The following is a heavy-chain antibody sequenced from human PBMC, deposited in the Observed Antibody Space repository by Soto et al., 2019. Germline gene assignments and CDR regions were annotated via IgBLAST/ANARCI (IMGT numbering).Heavy chain of an antibody. CDR3: ARDPNFRYNCNDALSDY. CDR2: ISAYNGNT. J-gene: IGHJ4*02. Sequence: QVQLVQSGAEVKKPGASVKVSCKASGYTFTSYGISWVRQAPGQGLEWMGWISAYNGNTNYAQKLQGRVTITTDTSTSTAYMELRSLRSDDTAVYYCARDPNFRYNCNDALSDYWGQGTLVTVSS. CDR1: GYTFTSYG. V-gene: IGHV1-18*01. D-gene: IGHD1-20*01.